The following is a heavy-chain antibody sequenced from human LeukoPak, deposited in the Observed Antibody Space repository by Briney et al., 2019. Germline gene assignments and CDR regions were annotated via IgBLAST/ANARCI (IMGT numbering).Heavy chain of an antibody. D-gene: IGHD3-9*01. V-gene: IGHV4-31*03. CDR2: IYYSGST. Sequence: SETLSLTCTVSGGSISSGGYYWRWIRQPPGKGLEWIGYIYYSGSTYYNPSLKSRVTISVDTSKNQFSLKLSSVTAADTAVYYCAREVLRYFDGFDYSGQGTLVTVSS. J-gene: IGHJ4*02. CDR1: GGSISSGGYY. CDR3: AREVLRYFDGFDY.